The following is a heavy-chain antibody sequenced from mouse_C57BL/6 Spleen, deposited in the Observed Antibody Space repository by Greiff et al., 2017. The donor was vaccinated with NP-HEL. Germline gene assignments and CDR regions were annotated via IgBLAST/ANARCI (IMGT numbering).Heavy chain of an antibody. CDR2: INYDGSST. J-gene: IGHJ1*03. Sequence: EVKLVESEGGLVQPGSSMKLSCTASGFTFSDYYMAWVRQVPEKGLEWVANINYDGSSTYYLDSLKSRFIISRDNAKNILYLQMSSLKSEDTATYYCARGGTTVVADWYFDVWGTGTTVTVSS. D-gene: IGHD1-1*01. V-gene: IGHV5-16*01. CDR1: GFTFSDYY. CDR3: ARGGTTVVADWYFDV.